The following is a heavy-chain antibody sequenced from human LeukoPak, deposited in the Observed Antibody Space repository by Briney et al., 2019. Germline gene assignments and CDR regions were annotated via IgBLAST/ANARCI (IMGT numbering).Heavy chain of an antibody. D-gene: IGHD6-13*01. Sequence: GGSLRLSCAASGFTFSSYGMHWARQAPGKGLEGVAVISYDGSNKYYADSVKGRFTISRDNAKNSLYLQMNSLRDEDTAVYYCAREYESSWDRVFDYWGQRTLVTVSS. CDR3: AREYESSWDRVFDY. CDR1: GFTFSSYG. J-gene: IGHJ4*02. CDR2: ISYDGSNK. V-gene: IGHV3-30*03.